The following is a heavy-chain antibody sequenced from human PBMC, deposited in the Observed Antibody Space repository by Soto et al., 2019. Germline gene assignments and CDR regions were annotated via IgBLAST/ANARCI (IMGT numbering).Heavy chain of an antibody. J-gene: IGHJ6*02. CDR1: GFTFSSYG. CDR3: AREDIVVVPAAMPSYGAYYYYGMDV. CDR2: IWYDGSNK. V-gene: IGHV3-33*01. D-gene: IGHD2-2*01. Sequence: QVQLVESGGGVVQPGRSLRLSCAASGFTFSSYGMHWVRQAPGKGLEWVAVIWYDGSNKYYADSVKGRFTISRDNSKNPLYLQMNSLRAEDTAVYYCAREDIVVVPAAMPSYGAYYYYGMDVWCQGTTVTVSS.